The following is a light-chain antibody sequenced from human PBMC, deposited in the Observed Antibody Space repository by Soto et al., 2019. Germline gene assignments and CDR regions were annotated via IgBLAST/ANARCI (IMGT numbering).Light chain of an antibody. J-gene: IGKJ3*01. Sequence: EIVLTQSPGTLSLSTGERATLSCRTSQSISSSYLAWYRQKPGQAPRLLIYGESNRATGIPDRFSDSGSGTQFTPTISRLEPEDFAFYYCQHYGRSPLTLGPGTKVDIK. CDR1: QSISSSY. V-gene: IGKV3-20*01. CDR2: GES. CDR3: QHYGRSPLT.